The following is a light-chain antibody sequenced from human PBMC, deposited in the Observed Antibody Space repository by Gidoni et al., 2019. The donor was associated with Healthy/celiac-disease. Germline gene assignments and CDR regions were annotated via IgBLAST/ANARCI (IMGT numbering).Light chain of an antibody. CDR3: QQYGSSPQT. CDR2: GAS. J-gene: IGKJ1*01. V-gene: IGKV3-20*01. Sequence: EIVFTQSPGTLSWSPGERATLSCRASQSVSSSCLAWYQQKPGQAPRLLIYGASSRAPGIPARFSGSGCGTDFTLTISRLEPEDVAVYYCQQYGSSPQTFGQGTKVEIK. CDR1: QSVSSSC.